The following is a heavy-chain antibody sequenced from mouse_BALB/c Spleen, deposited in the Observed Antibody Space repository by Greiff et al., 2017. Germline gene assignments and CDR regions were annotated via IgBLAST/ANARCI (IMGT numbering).Heavy chain of an antibody. Sequence: DVKLVESGGDLVKPGGSLKLSCAASGFTFSSYGMSWVRQTPDKRLEWVATISSGGSYTYYPDSVKGRFTISRDNAKNTLYLQMSSLKSEDTAMYYCARLEGYAMDYWGQGTSVTVSS. CDR1: GFTFSSYG. CDR2: ISSGGSYT. V-gene: IGHV5-6*02. J-gene: IGHJ4*01. CDR3: ARLEGYAMDY.